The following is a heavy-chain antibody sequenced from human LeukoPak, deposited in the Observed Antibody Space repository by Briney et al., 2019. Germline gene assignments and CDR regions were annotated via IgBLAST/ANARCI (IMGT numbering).Heavy chain of an antibody. CDR1: GFTFSGYA. J-gene: IGHJ4*02. Sequence: GGSLRLSCAASGFTFSGYAMSWVRQAPGKGLEWVSGISGSGGNTHYADSVRGRFTISRDNSRNTVYLEMNSLRAEDTAIYYCAKVSWANYFDYWGQGTLVTVSS. V-gene: IGHV3-23*01. CDR3: AKVSWANYFDY. CDR2: ISGSGGNT. D-gene: IGHD6-13*01.